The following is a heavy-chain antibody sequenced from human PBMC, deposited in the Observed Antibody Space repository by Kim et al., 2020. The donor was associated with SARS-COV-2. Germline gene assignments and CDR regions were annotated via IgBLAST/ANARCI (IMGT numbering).Heavy chain of an antibody. J-gene: IGHJ6*02. V-gene: IGHV4-34*01. CDR3: ARRRWGVYYYYYGMDV. D-gene: IGHD1-26*01. Sequence: SETLSLTCAVYGGSFSGYYWSWIRQPPGKGLEWIGEINHSGSTNYNPSLKSRVTISVDTSKNQFSLKLSSVTAADTAVYYCARRRWGVYYYYYGMDVWGQGTTVTVSS. CDR1: GGSFSGYY. CDR2: INHSGST.